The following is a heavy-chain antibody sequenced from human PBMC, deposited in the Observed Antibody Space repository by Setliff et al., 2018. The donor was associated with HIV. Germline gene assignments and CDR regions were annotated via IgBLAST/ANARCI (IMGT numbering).Heavy chain of an antibody. CDR3: ARDLGYCTSTSCYGVFDY. V-gene: IGHV3-11*01. J-gene: IGHJ4*02. CDR2: ITSSGTGI. Sequence: NPGGSLRLSCTTSGFTFSDYYMSWIRQAPGKGLEWLSYITSSGTGIYYADSVQGRFTISRDNSKNTLSLQMNSLRAGDTAVYYCARDLGYCTSTSCYGVFDYWGQGTLVTVSS. D-gene: IGHD2-2*01. CDR1: GFTFSDYY.